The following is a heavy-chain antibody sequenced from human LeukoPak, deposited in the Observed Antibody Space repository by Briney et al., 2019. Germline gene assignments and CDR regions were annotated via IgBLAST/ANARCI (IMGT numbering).Heavy chain of an antibody. CDR1: GFIFSSYS. V-gene: IGHV3-48*01. D-gene: IGHD6-19*01. CDR2: ISSSSTI. CDR3: ARAAVPLDMDV. Sequence: GGSLILSCATSGFIFSSYSMNWVRQAPGKGLEWVSFISSSSTIYYADSVQGRFTISRDNAKNSLYLQMNSLRAEDTAVYYCARAAVPLDMDVWGKGTTVTVSS. J-gene: IGHJ6*03.